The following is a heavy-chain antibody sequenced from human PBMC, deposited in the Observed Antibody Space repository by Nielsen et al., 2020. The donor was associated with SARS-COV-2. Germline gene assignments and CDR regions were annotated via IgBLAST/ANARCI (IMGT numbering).Heavy chain of an antibody. CDR2: IYYSGST. Sequence: SETLSLTCTVSGGSISSYCWSWIRQPPGKGLEWIGYIYYSGSTNYNPSLKSRVTISVDTSKNQFSLKLSSVTAADTAVYYCARASAWFDPRGQGTLVTVSS. CDR3: ARASAWFDP. CDR1: GGSISSYC. V-gene: IGHV4-59*01. J-gene: IGHJ5*02.